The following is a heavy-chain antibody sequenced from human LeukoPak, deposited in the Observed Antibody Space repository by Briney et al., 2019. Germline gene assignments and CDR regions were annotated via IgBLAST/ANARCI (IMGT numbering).Heavy chain of an antibody. J-gene: IGHJ4*02. V-gene: IGHV3-7*01. Sequence: PAGSLRFSCAASGFTLCSYWMSWVRQGPGKGLEGVVNMRQDGNEKYYVDSGRGRFTISRDDAKNSLYLQMNSLRADDTAVYYCATDRRGSNDYWGQGTLVTVSS. CDR3: ATDRRGSNDY. CDR2: MRQDGNEK. D-gene: IGHD3-10*01. CDR1: GFTLCSYW.